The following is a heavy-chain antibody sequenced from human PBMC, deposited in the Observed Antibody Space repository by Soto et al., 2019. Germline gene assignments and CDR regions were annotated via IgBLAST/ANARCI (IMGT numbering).Heavy chain of an antibody. D-gene: IGHD3-16*02. V-gene: IGHV3-30*03. Sequence: GGSLRLSCAASGFTFSIYVMHWVRQAPGKGLEWVALISYDGNKKYYIDSVKGRFTISRDNSKNTLNLQMNSLRADDTAVYYCARSRVGGAIVRGYNYGTDVWGQGTTVTVSS. CDR2: ISYDGNKK. J-gene: IGHJ6*02. CDR1: GFTFSIYV. CDR3: ARSRVGGAIVRGYNYGTDV.